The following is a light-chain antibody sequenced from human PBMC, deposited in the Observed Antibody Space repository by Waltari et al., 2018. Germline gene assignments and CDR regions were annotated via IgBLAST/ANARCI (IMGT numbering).Light chain of an antibody. V-gene: IGLV8-61*01. CDR1: SGSVSTNYY. Sequence: QTVVTQEPSFSVSPGGTVTLTCGLSSGSVSTNYYPSRYQQTPGQAPRTLIYSTNTRSSGVPDRFSGSILGNKAALTITGAQADDESDYYCVLYMGSGISQFGGGTKLTVL. J-gene: IGLJ2*01. CDR3: VLYMGSGISQ. CDR2: STN.